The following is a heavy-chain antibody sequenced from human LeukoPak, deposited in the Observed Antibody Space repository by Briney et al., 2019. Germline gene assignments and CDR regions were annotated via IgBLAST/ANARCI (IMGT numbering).Heavy chain of an antibody. CDR1: GFNFVSYT. V-gene: IGHV3-23*01. J-gene: IGHJ4*02. Sequence: GGSLRLSCVASGFNFVSYTMNWVRQAPGKGLEWVSVIANSGETTHYADSVKGRFTISRDNSKNTLYLQMDSLRAEDTAIYYCAKGPVVYYDFWSGSYSDYWGQGTLVTVSS. CDR3: AKGPVVYYDFWSGSYSDY. D-gene: IGHD3-3*01. CDR2: IANSGETT.